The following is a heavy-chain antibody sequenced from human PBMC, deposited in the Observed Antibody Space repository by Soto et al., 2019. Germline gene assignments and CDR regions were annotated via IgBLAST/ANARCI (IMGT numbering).Heavy chain of an antibody. Sequence: QITLKESGPTVVKPTQTLTLTCTFSGFSLSTSGVGVGWIRQPPGKALEWLALIYWDDDKRYSPSLKSRLTITKDTSKDQVVLTMAGMDPVDTATYYGARSGGYGSGRSQFDYGRHGPLVTVSS. CDR1: GFSLSTSGVG. CDR2: IYWDDDK. J-gene: IGHJ4*01. CDR3: ARSGGYGSGRSQFDY. V-gene: IGHV2-5*02. D-gene: IGHD3-10*01.